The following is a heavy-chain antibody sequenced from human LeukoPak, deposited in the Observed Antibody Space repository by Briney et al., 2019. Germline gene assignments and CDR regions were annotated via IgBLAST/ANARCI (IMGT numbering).Heavy chain of an antibody. CDR3: ARVKSIGGRGPTDV. CDR2: IIPIFGTA. J-gene: IGHJ6*02. V-gene: IGHV1-69*13. D-gene: IGHD2-15*01. Sequence: ASVKVSCKASGGTFSSYAISWVRQAPGQGLEWMGGIIPIFGTANYAQKFQGRVTITADESTSTAYMELSSLRSEDTAVYYSARVKSIGGRGPTDVWGQGTTVTGSS. CDR1: GGTFSSYA.